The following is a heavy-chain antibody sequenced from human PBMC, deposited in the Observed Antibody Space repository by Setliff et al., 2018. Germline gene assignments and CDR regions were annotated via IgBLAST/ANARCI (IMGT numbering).Heavy chain of an antibody. CDR3: ARESRFGYSGYDCAFDF. CDR2: MYSSGST. D-gene: IGHD5-12*01. V-gene: IGHV4-39*02. J-gene: IGHJ4*02. Sequence: SETLSLTCTVSGGPINSDRYYWGWIRQPPGKGLEWIGSMYSSGSTYYNPSFRGRVTIPVDMSKNQFSLNIDSVTAADTAVYYCARESRFGYSGYDCAFDFWGQGMLVTVSS. CDR1: GGPINSDRYY.